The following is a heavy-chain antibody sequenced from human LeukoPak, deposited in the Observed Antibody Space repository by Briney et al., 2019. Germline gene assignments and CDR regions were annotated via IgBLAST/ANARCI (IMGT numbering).Heavy chain of an antibody. J-gene: IGHJ4*02. V-gene: IGHV3-53*01. CDR1: GFTVSSNY. CDR2: IYSGDST. Sequence: GRSLRLSCAASGFTVSSNYMSWVRQAPGKGLEWVSVIYSGDSTYYADSVKGRFTISRDNSKNTLYLQMNSLRAEDTAVYYCARGPLRWRFDYWGQGTLVTVSS. CDR3: ARGPLRWRFDY. D-gene: IGHD4-23*01.